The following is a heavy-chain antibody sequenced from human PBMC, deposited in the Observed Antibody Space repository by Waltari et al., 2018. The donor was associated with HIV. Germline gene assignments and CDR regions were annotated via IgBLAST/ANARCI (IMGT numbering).Heavy chain of an antibody. Sequence: QVQLVESGGGVVQPGTSLTLSCAVSGFTFSNFAIHWVRQSPGKRVEWLAVFWSYGAESSYADSVKGRFTISKDSSQKTLYLHLTSLRAEDTALYYCARGYSSSRWIPLYHWGRGTLVTVSS. V-gene: IGHV3-33*01. J-gene: IGHJ4*02. CDR3: ARGYSSSRWIPLYH. D-gene: IGHD6-6*01. CDR2: FWSYGAES. CDR1: GFTFSNFA.